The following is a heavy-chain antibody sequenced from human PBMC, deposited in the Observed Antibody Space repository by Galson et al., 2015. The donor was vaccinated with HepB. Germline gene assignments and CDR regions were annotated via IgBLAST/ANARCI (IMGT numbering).Heavy chain of an antibody. D-gene: IGHD3-10*01. Sequence: SLRLSCAASGFTFSSYSMNWVRQAPGKGLEWVSYISSSSSTIYYADSVKGRFTISRDNAKNSLYLQMNSLRAEDTAVYYCARRRGYSGSSYYFDYWGQGTLVTVSS. CDR3: ARRRGYSGSSYYFDY. CDR2: ISSSSSTI. J-gene: IGHJ4*02. CDR1: GFTFSSYS. V-gene: IGHV3-48*04.